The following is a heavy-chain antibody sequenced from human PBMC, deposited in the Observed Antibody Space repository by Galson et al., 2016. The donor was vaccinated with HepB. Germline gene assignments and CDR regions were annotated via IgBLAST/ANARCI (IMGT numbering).Heavy chain of an antibody. CDR3: ARRHEYCPPVGCSVDY. Sequence: SLRLSCAASGFTLSNYGMHWVRQAPGKGLEWVAADSMDGGRKFYADSVKGRFTISRDNSNSMLFLQMSSLRADDTAVYYCARRHEYCPPVGCSVDYWGQGTLVSVSS. CDR2: DSMDGGRK. D-gene: IGHD2/OR15-2a*01. CDR1: GFTLSNYG. J-gene: IGHJ4*02. V-gene: IGHV3-30*03.